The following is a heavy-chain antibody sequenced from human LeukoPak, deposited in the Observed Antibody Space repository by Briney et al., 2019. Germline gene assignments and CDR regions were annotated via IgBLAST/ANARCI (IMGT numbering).Heavy chain of an antibody. CDR2: IYYNGGT. Sequence: SETLSLTCAVSGGSISTNNWWHWVRQSPGKGLAWIAEIYYNGGTNYNPSLKSRVTISVDTSKNQFSLNVNSVTAADTAMYYCAREVAAGSHKGFDYWGQGTLVTVSS. CDR3: AREVAAGSHKGFDY. D-gene: IGHD6-19*01. V-gene: IGHV4-4*02. CDR1: GGSISTNNW. J-gene: IGHJ4*02.